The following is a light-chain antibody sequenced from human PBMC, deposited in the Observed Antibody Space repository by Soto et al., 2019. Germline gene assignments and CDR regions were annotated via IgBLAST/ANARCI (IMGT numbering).Light chain of an antibody. CDR1: QSFVNMY. Sequence: VLTQSPGTVSFYQGERATLSCRASQSFVNMYLAWSTKKPGQAPRLRREWASRRPTGSPERVSGSGSGKDFTRTISRLEPEDVAVDWCPDFACLLRTFCQGTKADIK. J-gene: IGKJ1*01. V-gene: IGKV3-20*01. CDR3: PDFACLLRT. CDR2: WAS.